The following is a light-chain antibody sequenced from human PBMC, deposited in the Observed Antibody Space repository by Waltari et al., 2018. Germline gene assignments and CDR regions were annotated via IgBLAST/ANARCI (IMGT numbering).Light chain of an antibody. CDR2: EHN. Sequence: QSALPQPASVSGSPGQSITHTCTESNSDVGRHNFVSWDQQHPAKAPQVMIYEHNKRPAGLSNRFSGSKSGNTASLTISGLQADDEADYYCCSYAGGSPRWVCGGGTKLTVL. CDR3: CSYAGGSPRWV. V-gene: IGLV2-23*01. J-gene: IGLJ3*02. CDR1: NSDVGRHNF.